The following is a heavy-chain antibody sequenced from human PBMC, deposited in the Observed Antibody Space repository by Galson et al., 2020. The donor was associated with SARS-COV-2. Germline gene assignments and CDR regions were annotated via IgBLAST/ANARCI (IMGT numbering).Heavy chain of an antibody. D-gene: IGHD2-8*01. CDR2: VFPGDSET. J-gene: IGHJ6*02. CDR1: GYRFTSYW. Sequence: GESLKISCQASGYRFTSYWNGWVRQMPGKGLEWMGIVFPGDSETRYSPSFQGQVTISADQSISTAYLQLRSLKASDTAMYYRARHTADCSNGICYADYYHGMDVLGQGTAVTVS. V-gene: IGHV5-51*01. CDR3: ARHTADCSNGICYADYYHGMDV.